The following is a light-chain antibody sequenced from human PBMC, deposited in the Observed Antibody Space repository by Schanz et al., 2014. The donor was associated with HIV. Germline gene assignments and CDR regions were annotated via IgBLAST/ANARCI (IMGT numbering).Light chain of an antibody. J-gene: IGLJ3*02. CDR2: DVT. CDR3: SSHAGSSAFVV. CDR1: SSDVGGYDY. V-gene: IGLV2-11*01. Sequence: QSALTQPRSVSGSPGQSVNISCTGTSSDVGGYDYVSWYQQHPDKAPKLMIYDVTKRPSGVSNRFSGSKSGNTASLTISGLQAEDEADYYCSSHAGSSAFVVFGGGTKVAVL.